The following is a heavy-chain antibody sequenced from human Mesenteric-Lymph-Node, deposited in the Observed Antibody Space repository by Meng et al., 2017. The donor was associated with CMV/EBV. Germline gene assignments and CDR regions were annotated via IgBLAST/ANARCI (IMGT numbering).Heavy chain of an antibody. Sequence: SETLSLTCTVSGGSISSSSHYWGWIRQPPGTGLEWIGSIYYTGSTHYNPSLKSRVTISVDTSKNQFSLKLSSVTAADTAVYYCARDMTYCSSTGCYSFYGMDVWGQGTTVTVSS. CDR3: ARDMTYCSSTGCYSFYGMDV. J-gene: IGHJ6*02. CDR2: IYYTGST. V-gene: IGHV4-39*07. CDR1: GGSISSSSHY. D-gene: IGHD2-2*01.